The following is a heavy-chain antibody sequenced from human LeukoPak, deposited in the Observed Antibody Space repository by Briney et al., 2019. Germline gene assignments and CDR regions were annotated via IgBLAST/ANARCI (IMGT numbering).Heavy chain of an antibody. CDR1: GGSISSSSYY. CDR2: IYHSGST. J-gene: IGHJ4*02. D-gene: IGHD3-22*01. V-gene: IGHV4-39*07. CDR3: ARGFARYYDSSGYSEFDY. Sequence: SETLSLTCTVSGGSISSSSYYWGWIRQPPGKGLEWIGSIYHSGSTYYSPSLKSRVTISVDTSKNQFSLKLSSVTAADTAVYYCARGFARYYDSSGYSEFDYWGQGTLVTVSS.